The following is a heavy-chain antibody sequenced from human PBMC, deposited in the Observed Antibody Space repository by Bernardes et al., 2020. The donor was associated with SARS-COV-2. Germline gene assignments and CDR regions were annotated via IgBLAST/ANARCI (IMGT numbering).Heavy chain of an antibody. V-gene: IGHV4-34*01. D-gene: IGHD1-7*01. J-gene: IGHJ6*02. CDR2: LSHTGSY. CDR3: ARGRGYNWNYGRNNYGLDV. Sequence: SETLSLTCAVYGGSFSGYYWSWIRLPPGKGLEWIGELSHTGSYNYNPSLEGRVTISVDTYKTQFSLKVTSMTAADTALYYCARGRGYNWNYGRNNYGLDVWGQGTTVTVSS. CDR1: GGSFSGYY.